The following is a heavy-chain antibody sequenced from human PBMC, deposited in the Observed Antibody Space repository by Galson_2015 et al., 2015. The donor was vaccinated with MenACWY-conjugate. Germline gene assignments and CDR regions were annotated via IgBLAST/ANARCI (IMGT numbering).Heavy chain of an antibody. Sequence: SLRLSCAASGFIVSSSYMNWVRQAPGKGLEGVSVIYIGDSTYYADSVKGRFTISRDNSKNTLYLHMNSLRAEDTAVYYCARDQMVRVVLGGMDVWGQGTTVTVSS. J-gene: IGHJ6*02. CDR1: GFIVSSSY. CDR3: ARDQMVRVVLGGMDV. V-gene: IGHV3-53*01. D-gene: IGHD3-10*01. CDR2: IYIGDST.